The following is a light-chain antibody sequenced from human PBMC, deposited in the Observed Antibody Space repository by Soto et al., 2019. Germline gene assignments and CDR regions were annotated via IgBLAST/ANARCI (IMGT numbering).Light chain of an antibody. Sequence: EIVLTQSPGTLSLSPGERATLSCRASQSVRNNEFTWYQQKPGQAPRVLIYGASSRATGVPDRFSGSGSGTDFTLTITRLEPEYFAVYYCQQYGNSSRTFGQGTKVEIK. J-gene: IGKJ1*01. CDR2: GAS. CDR3: QQYGNSSRT. V-gene: IGKV3-20*01. CDR1: QSVRNNE.